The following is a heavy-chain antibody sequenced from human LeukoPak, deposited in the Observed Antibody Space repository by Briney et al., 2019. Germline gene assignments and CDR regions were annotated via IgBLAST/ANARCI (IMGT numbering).Heavy chain of an antibody. J-gene: IGHJ4*02. CDR2: NNPNSGGT. CDR1: GYTFIGYY. Sequence: GASVKVSCKASGYTFIGYYMNWVRQAPGQGLEWMGWNNPNSGGTNYAQRFQGRVTMTRDTSISTAYLELSRVRSDDTAVYYCARASGSGGYYNFDYWGQGTPVTVSS. CDR3: ARASGSGGYYNFDY. V-gene: IGHV1-2*02. D-gene: IGHD3-10*01.